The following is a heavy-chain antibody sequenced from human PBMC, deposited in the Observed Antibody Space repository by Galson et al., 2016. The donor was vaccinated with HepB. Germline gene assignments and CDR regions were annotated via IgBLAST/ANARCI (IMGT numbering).Heavy chain of an antibody. J-gene: IGHJ2*01. D-gene: IGHD6-19*01. CDR1: GFIFSNYG. V-gene: IGHV3-30*18. Sequence: SLRLSCAASGFIFSNYGMHWVRQAPGKGLEWVAVISFDGSTKSYADSVRGRITISRDNSNNTLYLQMNSLRAEDTAVYYCAKAPYNSGWQGIRYFDLWGRGTLVTVSS. CDR3: AKAPYNSGWQGIRYFDL. CDR2: ISFDGSTK.